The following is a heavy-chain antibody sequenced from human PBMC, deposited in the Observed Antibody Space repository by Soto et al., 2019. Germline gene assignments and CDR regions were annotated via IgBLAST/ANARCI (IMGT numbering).Heavy chain of an antibody. CDR3: AKEGEGADENRGGACDI. CDR1: GFTFSSYG. CDR2: ISYDGSNK. Sequence: QVQLVESGGGVVQPGRSLRLSCAASGFTFSSYGMHGVRQAPGKGLEWVAVISYDGSNKYYADSVKGRFTISRDNSKNTLYLQMNNLRAEDTAVYYCAKEGEGADENRGGACDIWGQGTMVTVSS. D-gene: IGHD3-10*01. J-gene: IGHJ3*02. V-gene: IGHV3-30*18.